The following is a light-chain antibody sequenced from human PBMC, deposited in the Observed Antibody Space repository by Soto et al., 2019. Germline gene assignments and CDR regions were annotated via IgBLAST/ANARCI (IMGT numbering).Light chain of an antibody. Sequence: DIQMTQSPPTLSASVGDRVTITCRASQSISSWLAWYQQRPGKAPNLLIYDVSSLESGVPSRFSGSGSETEFSLTISSLQPDDFATYYCQQYTNYPWTFGQGTTVEIK. V-gene: IGKV1-5*01. CDR1: QSISSW. CDR3: QQYTNYPWT. CDR2: DVS. J-gene: IGKJ1*01.